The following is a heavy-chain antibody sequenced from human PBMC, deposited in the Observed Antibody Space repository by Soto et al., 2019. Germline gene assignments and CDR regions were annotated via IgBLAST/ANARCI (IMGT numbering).Heavy chain of an antibody. CDR1: GFIFSRYG. J-gene: IGHJ6*02. D-gene: IGHD3-10*01. CDR3: AKDLGSGKPYYCYAMDV. CDR2: ISYDGSNK. Sequence: QVQLVESGGGVVQPGRSLRLSCAASGFIFSRYGMHWVRQAPGKGLEWVAVISYDGSNKYYAESVKGRFIISRDKSENTLNLQMNSLRAEDTAVYYCAKDLGSGKPYYCYAMDVWGQGTTVTVSS. V-gene: IGHV3-30*18.